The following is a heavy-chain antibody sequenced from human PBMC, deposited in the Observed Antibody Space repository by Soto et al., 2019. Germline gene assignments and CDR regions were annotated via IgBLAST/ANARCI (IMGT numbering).Heavy chain of an antibody. CDR3: ASGNYPTFDA. V-gene: IGHV4-39*01. D-gene: IGHD1-7*01. J-gene: IGHJ4*02. Sequence: SETLSLTCTVSGGSISSRSDYWDWIRQPPGKGLEWIGTIYYTGTTTYYNPSLKSRVTISVDTSKNQFSLKLTSVTAADTAVYYCASGNYPTFDAWGQGTLVTVSS. CDR1: GGSISSRSDY. CDR2: IYYTGTTT.